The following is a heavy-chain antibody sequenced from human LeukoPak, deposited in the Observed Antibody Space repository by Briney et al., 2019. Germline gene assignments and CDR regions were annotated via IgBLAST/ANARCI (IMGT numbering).Heavy chain of an antibody. Sequence: GGSLRLSCAASGFTFSSYWMHWVRQAPGKGLVWVSRINSDGSSTTYADSVKGRFTISRDNAENTLYLQMNSLRAEDTAVYYCARDIAVAGTTFDYWGQGTLVTVSS. CDR3: ARDIAVAGTTFDY. D-gene: IGHD6-19*01. J-gene: IGHJ4*02. CDR2: INSDGSST. CDR1: GFTFSSYW. V-gene: IGHV3-74*01.